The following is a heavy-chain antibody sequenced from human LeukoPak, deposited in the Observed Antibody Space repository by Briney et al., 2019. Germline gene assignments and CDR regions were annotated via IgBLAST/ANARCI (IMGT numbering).Heavy chain of an antibody. CDR2: ISHGGST. J-gene: IGHJ4*02. CDR3: ARDLASCAGDCYSDGFDH. V-gene: IGHV4-38-2*02. D-gene: IGHD2-21*02. CDR1: NYSISSGYY. Sequence: SETLSLTCTVSNYSISSGYYWGWIRQSPGKGLEWIGSISHGGSTYYSPSLRSRVIVSVDTSKNHFSLKMNSVTAADTAVYYCARDLASCAGDCYSDGFDHWGQGTLVTVSS.